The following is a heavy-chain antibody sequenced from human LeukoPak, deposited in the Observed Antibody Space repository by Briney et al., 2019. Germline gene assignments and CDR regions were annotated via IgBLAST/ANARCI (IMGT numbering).Heavy chain of an antibody. CDR1: GFTFANAW. D-gene: IGHD1-26*01. Sequence: TTGGSLRLSCAASGFTFANAWMSWVRQAPGKGLEWVGRIKSKTDGGTTDYAAPVKGRFTISRDDSINTAYLQMKSLKTEDTALYYCTRDSGTYNWFDPWGQGTLVTVSS. V-gene: IGHV3-15*01. CDR2: IKSKTDGGTT. J-gene: IGHJ5*02. CDR3: TRDSGTYNWFDP.